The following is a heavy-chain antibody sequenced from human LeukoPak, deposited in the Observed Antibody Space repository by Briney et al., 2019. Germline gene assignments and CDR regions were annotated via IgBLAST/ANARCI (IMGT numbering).Heavy chain of an antibody. CDR1: GYTFTGYY. V-gene: IGHV1-2*02. J-gene: IGHJ5*02. D-gene: IGHD1-26*01. Sequence: GASVKVSCKASGYTFTGYYMHWVRQAPGQGLEWMGWINPNSGGTGYAQKFQGRVTMTRDTSTSTDYMELSSLRSEDTAIYYCSRDNSVGDNAWWFDPWGQGTLVTVSS. CDR2: INPNSGGT. CDR3: SRDNSVGDNAWWFDP.